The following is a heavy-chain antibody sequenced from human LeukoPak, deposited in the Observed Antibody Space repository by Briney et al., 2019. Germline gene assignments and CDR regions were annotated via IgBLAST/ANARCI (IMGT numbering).Heavy chain of an antibody. D-gene: IGHD3-22*01. CDR1: GFTFGSYW. J-gene: IGHJ4*02. Sequence: PGGSLRLSCAASGFTFGSYWMSWVRQAPGKGLEWVANIKQDGSEKYYVDSVKGRFTISRDNAKNSLYLQMNGLRAEDTAVYYCARVGNYYDSSGYLTFDYWGQGTLVTVSS. CDR3: ARVGNYYDSSGYLTFDY. V-gene: IGHV3-7*01. CDR2: IKQDGSEK.